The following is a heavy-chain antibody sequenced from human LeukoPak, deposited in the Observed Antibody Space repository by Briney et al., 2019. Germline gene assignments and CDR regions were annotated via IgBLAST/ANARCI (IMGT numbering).Heavy chain of an antibody. CDR1: GGSISSYY. J-gene: IGHJ3*02. V-gene: IGHV4-59*01. CDR2: IYYSGST. D-gene: IGHD5-18*01. Sequence: SETLSLTCTVSGGSISSYYWSWIRQPPGKGLEWIGYIYYSGSTNYNPSLKSRVTISVDTSKNQFSLKLSSVTAADTAVYYCARDGHSYGDAFDIWGQGTMVTVSS. CDR3: ARDGHSYGDAFDI.